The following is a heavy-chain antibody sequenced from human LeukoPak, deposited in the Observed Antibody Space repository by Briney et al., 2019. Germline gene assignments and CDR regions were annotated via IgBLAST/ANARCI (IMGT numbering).Heavy chain of an antibody. J-gene: IGHJ4*02. V-gene: IGHV4-39*07. CDR3: ANDDFWSGYYPLDY. CDR1: GGSISSSSYY. Sequence: PSETLSLTCTVSGGSISSSSYYWGWIRQPPGKGLEWIGSIYYSGSTYYNPSLKSRVTISVDTSKNQFSLKLSSVTAADTAVYYCANDDFWSGYYPLDYWGQGTLVTVSS. CDR2: IYYSGST. D-gene: IGHD3-3*01.